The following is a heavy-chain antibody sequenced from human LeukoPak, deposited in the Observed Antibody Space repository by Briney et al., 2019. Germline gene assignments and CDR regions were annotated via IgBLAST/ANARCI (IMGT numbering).Heavy chain of an antibody. CDR1: GFTFSSYG. J-gene: IGHJ4*02. V-gene: IGHV3-33*01. CDR2: IWYDGSNK. Sequence: GGSLRLSCAASGFTFSSYGMHWVRQAPGKGLEWVAVIWYDGSNKYYADSVKGRFTISRDNSKNTLYLQMNSLRAEDTAVYYCARDSAIAAAGGYFDYWGQGTLVTVSS. D-gene: IGHD6-13*01. CDR3: ARDSAIAAAGGYFDY.